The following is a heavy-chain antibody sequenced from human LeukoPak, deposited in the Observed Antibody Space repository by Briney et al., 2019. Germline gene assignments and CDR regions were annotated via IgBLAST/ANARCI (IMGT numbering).Heavy chain of an antibody. CDR2: IIPIIGIG. V-gene: IGHV1-69*17. CDR3: ACGVGASRSLFDY. Sequence: SVKVSRKDSRGTFTSYAISWVRQGPRQQLEWMGGIIPIIGIGKYPQKFQGRVTITADKSSSTAYMGLSSLRCKDAAVYDCACGVGASRSLFDYWGQGTLVTVSS. J-gene: IGHJ4*02. D-gene: IGHD1-26*01. CDR1: RGTFTSYA.